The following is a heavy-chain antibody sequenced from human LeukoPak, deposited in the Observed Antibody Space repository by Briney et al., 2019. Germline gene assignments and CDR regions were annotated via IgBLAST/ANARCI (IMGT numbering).Heavy chain of an antibody. Sequence: SETLSLTCTVSGGSISSYYWSWIRQPPGKGLEWIGYIYYSGSSNYNPSLKSRVTISVDTSKNQFSLRLSSVTAADTAVYYCARLKPAANWFDPWGQGTLVTVSS. CDR1: GGSISSYY. J-gene: IGHJ5*02. D-gene: IGHD2-2*01. CDR3: ARLKPAANWFDP. CDR2: IYYSGSS. V-gene: IGHV4-59*08.